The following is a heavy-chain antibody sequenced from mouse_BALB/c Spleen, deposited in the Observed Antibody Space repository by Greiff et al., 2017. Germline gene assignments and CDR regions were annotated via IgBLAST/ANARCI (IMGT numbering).Heavy chain of an antibody. D-gene: IGHD4-1*01. CDR3: TRGNWGAY. CDR1: GFTFSNYW. CDR2: IRLKSNNYAT. Sequence: EVKLMESGGGLVQPGGSMKLSCVASGFTFSNYWMNWVRQSPEKGLEWVAEIRLKSNNYATHYAESVKGRFTISRDDSKSSVYLQMNNLRAEDTGIYYCTRGNWGAYWGQGTLVTVSA. J-gene: IGHJ3*01. V-gene: IGHV6-6*02.